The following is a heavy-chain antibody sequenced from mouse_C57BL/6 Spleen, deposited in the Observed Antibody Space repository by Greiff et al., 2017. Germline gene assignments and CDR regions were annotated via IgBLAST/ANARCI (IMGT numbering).Heavy chain of an antibody. CDR2: FYPGSGSI. CDR1: GYTFTEYT. D-gene: IGHD2-4*01. J-gene: IGHJ3*01. V-gene: IGHV1-62-2*01. Sequence: VQLQQSGAELVKPGASVKLSCKASGYTFTEYTIHWVKQRSGQGLEWIGWFYPGSGSITYNEKFKDKATLTADKSSSTVYMELSRLTSEDTAVYFCARHEGSQDDYERGFAYWGQGTLVTVSA. CDR3: ARHEGSQDDYERGFAY.